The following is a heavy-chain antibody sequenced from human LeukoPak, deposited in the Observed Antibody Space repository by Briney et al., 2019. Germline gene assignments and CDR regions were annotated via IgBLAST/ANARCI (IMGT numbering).Heavy chain of an antibody. J-gene: IGHJ4*02. CDR2: MNPNSGKT. V-gene: IGHV1-8*01. CDR3: ARGLSPSDY. CDR1: GYSFTTYD. Sequence: ASVKVSCKASGYSFTTYDINWVRQAPEQGLEWMGWMNPNSGKTNFAQKFQGRVTMTRTTSISTAYMEVSSLRSEDTAVCYCARGLSPSDYWGQGTLVTVSS.